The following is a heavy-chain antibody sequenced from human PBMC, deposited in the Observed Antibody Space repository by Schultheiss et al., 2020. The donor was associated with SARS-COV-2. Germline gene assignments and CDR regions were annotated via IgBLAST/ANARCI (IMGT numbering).Heavy chain of an antibody. CDR1: GYTFTGYY. J-gene: IGHJ6*02. Sequence: ASVKVSCKASGYTFTGYYMHWVRQAPGQGLEWMGWINPNSGGTNYAQKFQGRVTMTRDTSISTAYMELSRLRSDDTAVYYCARGASAYSSFGGRYYGMDVWGQGTTVTVSS. CDR2: INPNSGGT. CDR3: ARGASAYSSFGGRYYGMDV. V-gene: IGHV1-2*02. D-gene: IGHD6-6*01.